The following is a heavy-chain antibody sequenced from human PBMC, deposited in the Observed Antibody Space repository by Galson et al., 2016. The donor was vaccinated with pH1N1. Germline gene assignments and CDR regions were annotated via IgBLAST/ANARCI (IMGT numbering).Heavy chain of an antibody. J-gene: IGHJ4*02. CDR1: GGIFSSYS. V-gene: IGHV1-69*11. CDR3: ATEREGGSFWVWSYFDY. CDR2: ITPVVGRT. Sequence: SVKVSCKASGGIFSSYSFIWVRQTPGQGLEWMGRITPVVGRTDYAQKFQGRVTITADESTSTAYMELSSLTSEDTALYYCATEREGGSFWVWSYFDYWGQGTLVTVSS. D-gene: IGHD1-26*01.